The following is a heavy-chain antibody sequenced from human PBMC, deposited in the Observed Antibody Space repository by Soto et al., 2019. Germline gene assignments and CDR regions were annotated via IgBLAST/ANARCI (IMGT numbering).Heavy chain of an antibody. D-gene: IGHD1-26*01. CDR3: ARSPYSVSYLAYFDS. CDR2: ISYDGSNK. J-gene: IGHJ4*02. Sequence: QVQLVESGGGVVQPGRSLRLSCAASGFTFSSYGMHWVRQAPGKGLEWVAVISYDGSNKHYADSVKGRFTISRDNPKNTLYLQMNSLRAEDKAGYYCARSPYSVSYLAYFDSWGQGTLVTVTS. CDR1: GFTFSSYG. V-gene: IGHV3-30*03.